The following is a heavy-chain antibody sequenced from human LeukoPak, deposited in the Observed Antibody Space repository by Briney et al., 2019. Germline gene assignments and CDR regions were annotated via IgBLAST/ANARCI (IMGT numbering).Heavy chain of an antibody. CDR2: IKQDGSKK. Sequence: GGSLRLSCVASGFTFSDYWMSWVRQAPGKGLEWVANIKQDGSKKYYVDSIKGRFTISRDNAKNSLYVQMNNLRAEDTAVYYCARDQGWGDYWGQGTLVTVSS. J-gene: IGHJ4*02. V-gene: IGHV3-7*01. D-gene: IGHD3-16*01. CDR1: GFTFSDYW. CDR3: ARDQGWGDY.